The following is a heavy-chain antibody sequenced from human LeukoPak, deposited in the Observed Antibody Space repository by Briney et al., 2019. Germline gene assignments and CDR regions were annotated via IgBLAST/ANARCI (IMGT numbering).Heavy chain of an antibody. CDR2: ISYDGNSQ. J-gene: IGHJ4*02. CDR3: AKPYPTLTTSAVLDN. Sequence: GGSLRLSCAASGFTFSSYAIHWVRQAPGRGLEWVAAISYDGNSQHYGAPVKGRFTISRDNSKNTVYLQINTLRTDDAAIYYCAKPYPTLTTSAVLDNWGQGTLVTVSS. D-gene: IGHD1-1*01. CDR1: GFTFSSYA. V-gene: IGHV3-30*18.